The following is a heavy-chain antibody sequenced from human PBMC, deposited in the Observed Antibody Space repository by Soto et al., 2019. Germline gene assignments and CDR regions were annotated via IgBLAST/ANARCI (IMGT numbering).Heavy chain of an antibody. Sequence: GGSLRLSCAASGFTFSSYSMNWVRQAPGKGLEWVSSISSSSSYIYYADSVKGRFTISRDNAKNSLYLQMNSLRAEDTAVYYCARGLAAAIGAFDIWGQGTMVTVSS. J-gene: IGHJ3*02. V-gene: IGHV3-21*01. CDR1: GFTFSSYS. CDR2: ISSSSSYI. D-gene: IGHD2-2*02. CDR3: ARGLAAAIGAFDI.